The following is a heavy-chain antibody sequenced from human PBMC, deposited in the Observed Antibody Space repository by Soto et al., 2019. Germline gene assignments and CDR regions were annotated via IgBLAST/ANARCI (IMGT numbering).Heavy chain of an antibody. CDR1: GFTFTTYA. V-gene: IGHV3-23*01. D-gene: IGHD3-10*01. Sequence: EVQLLESGGGLVQPGGSLSLSCAASGFTFTTYAMNWVRQAPGKGLEWVSAISGSNGGTYYADSVKGRFTISRDNSKNTLYLQMNSLRADDTAVYYCARGGYFDYWGQGTLVTVSS. CDR2: ISGSNGGT. J-gene: IGHJ4*02. CDR3: ARGGYFDY.